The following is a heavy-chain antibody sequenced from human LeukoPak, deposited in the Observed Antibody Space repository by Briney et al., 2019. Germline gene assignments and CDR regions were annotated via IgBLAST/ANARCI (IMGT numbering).Heavy chain of an antibody. J-gene: IGHJ3*02. D-gene: IGHD3-22*01. CDR1: GFTFSNYW. V-gene: IGHV3-20*04. CDR3: ERDRRIVVVTTGAFDI. Sequence: PGGSLRLSCVASGFTFSNYWMHWVRQAPGKGLVWVSGINWNGGSTGYADSVKGRFTISRDNAKNSLYMKMNSLRAEDTVLYYCERDRRIVVVTTGAFDIWGQGTMVTVSS. CDR2: INWNGGST.